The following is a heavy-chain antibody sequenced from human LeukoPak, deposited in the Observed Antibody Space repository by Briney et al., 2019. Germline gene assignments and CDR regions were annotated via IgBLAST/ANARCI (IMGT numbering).Heavy chain of an antibody. J-gene: IGHJ4*02. CDR3: VKSGIAAAGQRGYFDY. V-gene: IGHV3-30*18. Sequence: PGGSLRLSCAASGVTFSSYGMHWVRQAPGKGLEWVAVMSNDGSNKYYADSVKGRFTVSRDNSKNTLYLQMNSLRAEDTATYYCVKSGIAAAGQRGYFDYWGQGTLVTVSS. CDR2: MSNDGSNK. CDR1: GVTFSSYG. D-gene: IGHD6-13*01.